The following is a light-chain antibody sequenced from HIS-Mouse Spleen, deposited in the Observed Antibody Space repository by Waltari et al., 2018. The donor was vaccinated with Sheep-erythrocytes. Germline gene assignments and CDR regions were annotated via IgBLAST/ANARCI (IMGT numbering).Light chain of an antibody. CDR2: DVS. CDR3: CSYAGSYNHV. J-gene: IGLJ1*01. V-gene: IGLV2-11*01. Sequence: QSALTQPRSVSGSPGQSVTISCTGTSSDVGGYNYVSWYQQHPGKAPKLMISDVSKWPSGVPDRFSGSQSGNTASLTISGLQAEDEADYYCCSYAGSYNHVFATGTKVTVL. CDR1: SSDVGGYNY.